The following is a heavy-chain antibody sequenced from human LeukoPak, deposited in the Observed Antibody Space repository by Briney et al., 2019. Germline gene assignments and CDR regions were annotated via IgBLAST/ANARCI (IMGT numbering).Heavy chain of an antibody. CDR1: GYTFTSYDYG. D-gene: IGHD3-10*01. CDR2: ISADNGNT. J-gene: IGHJ6*03. Sequence: ASVKVSCKASGYTFTSYDYGISWVRQAPGQGLEWMGWISADNGNTNYAQKLQGRVTMTADTATSTAYMELSSLRSEDTAVYYCATAVYSASGSFTHTLLQRYYYYMDVWGKGTTVTVSS. CDR3: ATAVYSASGSFTHTLLQRYYYYMDV. V-gene: IGHV1-18*01.